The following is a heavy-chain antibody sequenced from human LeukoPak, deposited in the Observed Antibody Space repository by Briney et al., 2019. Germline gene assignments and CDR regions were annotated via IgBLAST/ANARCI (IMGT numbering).Heavy chain of an antibody. D-gene: IGHD2-21*02. CDR1: GFTFSSYS. Sequence: PGGSLRLSCAASGFTFSSYSMNWDRQAPGKGLEWVSSISSSSSYIYYADSVKGRFTISRDNAKNSLYLQMNSLRAEDTAVYYCARAWVTATSDAFDIWGQGTMVTVSS. CDR3: ARAWVTATSDAFDI. CDR2: ISSSSSYI. V-gene: IGHV3-21*01. J-gene: IGHJ3*02.